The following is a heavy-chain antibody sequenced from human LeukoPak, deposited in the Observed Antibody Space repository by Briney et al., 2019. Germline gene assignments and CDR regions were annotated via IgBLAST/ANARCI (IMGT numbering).Heavy chain of an antibody. D-gene: IGHD5-24*01. V-gene: IGHV4-59*08. J-gene: IGHJ4*02. CDR1: GGSISSYY. Sequence: SETLSLTCTVSGGSISSYYWSWIRQPPGKGLEWIGYIYYSGSTYYNPSLKSRVTISVDTSKNQFSLKLSSVTAADTAVYYCARAREMATTFDYWGQGTLVTVSS. CDR3: ARAREMATTFDY. CDR2: IYYSGST.